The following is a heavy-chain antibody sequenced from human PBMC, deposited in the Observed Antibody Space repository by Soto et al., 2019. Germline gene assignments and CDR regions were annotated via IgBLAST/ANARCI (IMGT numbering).Heavy chain of an antibody. V-gene: IGHV4-30-4*01. J-gene: IGHJ6*02. CDR3: ARVGDIVVVPAAREGYYYYGMDV. CDR1: GGSISSGDYY. CDR2: IYYSGST. Sequence: NPSETLSLTCTVSGGSISSGDYYWSWIRQPPGKGLEWIGYIYYSGSTYYNPSLKSRVTISVDTSKTQYSLKLSSVTAADTAVYYCARVGDIVVVPAAREGYYYYGMDVWGQGTTVTVSS. D-gene: IGHD2-2*01.